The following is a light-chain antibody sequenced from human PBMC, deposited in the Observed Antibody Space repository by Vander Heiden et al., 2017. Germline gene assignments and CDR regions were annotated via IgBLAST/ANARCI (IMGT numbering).Light chain of an antibody. CDR3: QQGYRTPLT. J-gene: IGKJ4*01. CDR2: AAS. Sequence: DIQTTQSPSSLSASVGDRVTITCRASQSISSYLNWYQQKPGKAPKLLIYAASSSQSGVPSRFSGSGSGTNFTLTISSLLPEDFASYYCQQGYRTPLTFGGGTKVEIK. V-gene: IGKV1-39*01. CDR1: QSISSY.